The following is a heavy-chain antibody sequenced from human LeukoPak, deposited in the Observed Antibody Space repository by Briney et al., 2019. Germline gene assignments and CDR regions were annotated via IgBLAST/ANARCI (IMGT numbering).Heavy chain of an antibody. CDR2: IYTSGST. J-gene: IGHJ4*02. CDR3: ARVSEGYSYGYLLDY. Sequence: SQTLSLTCTVSGGSISSGTYFWTWIRQPAGKGLEWIGRIYTSGSTNYNPSLKSRVTISVDTSKNQLSLKLSSVTAADTAVYYCARVSEGYSYGYLLDYWGQGTLVTVSS. D-gene: IGHD5-18*01. CDR1: GGSISSGTYF. V-gene: IGHV4-61*02.